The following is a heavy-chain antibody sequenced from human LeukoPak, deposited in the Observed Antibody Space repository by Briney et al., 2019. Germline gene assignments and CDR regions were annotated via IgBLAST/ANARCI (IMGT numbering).Heavy chain of an antibody. Sequence: PSETLSLTCTVSGGSISSSSYYWGWIRQPPGKGLEWIGSIYYSGSTYYNPSLKSRVTISVDTSKNQFSLKLSSVTAADTAVYYCARDHPANYYDSSGYPTYYYYGMDVWGQGTTVTVSS. V-gene: IGHV4-39*07. J-gene: IGHJ6*02. CDR2: IYYSGST. CDR1: GGSISSSSYY. CDR3: ARDHPANYYDSSGYPTYYYYGMDV. D-gene: IGHD3-22*01.